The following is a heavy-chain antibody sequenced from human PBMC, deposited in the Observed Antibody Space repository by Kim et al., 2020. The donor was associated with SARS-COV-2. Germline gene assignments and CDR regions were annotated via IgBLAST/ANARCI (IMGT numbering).Heavy chain of an antibody. V-gene: IGHV3-23*01. CDR2: ISGSGGST. D-gene: IGHD6-13*01. J-gene: IGHJ4*02. CDR3: AKDQSRAGWASPGKYFDY. Sequence: GGSLRLSCAASGFTFSSYAMSWVRQAPGKGLEWVSAISGSGGSTYYADSVKGRFTISRDNSKNTLYLQMNSLRAEDTAVYYCAKDQSRAGWASPGKYFDYWGQGTLVTVSS. CDR1: GFTFSSYA.